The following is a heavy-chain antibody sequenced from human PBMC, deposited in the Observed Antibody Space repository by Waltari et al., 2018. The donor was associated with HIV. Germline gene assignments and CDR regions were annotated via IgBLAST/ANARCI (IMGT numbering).Heavy chain of an antibody. J-gene: IGHJ6*02. D-gene: IGHD2-15*01. CDR1: GFTFSSYG. CDR3: ARDRSEGGGYYYYGLDV. Sequence: QVQLVESGGGVVQPGRSLRLSCAASGFTFSSYGMHWVRQAPGKGLEWVAVIWYDGTNKYYADSVKGGFTISRDNSKNTLDLQMNSLRAEDTAVYYCARDRSEGGGYYYYGLDVWGQGTTVTVSS. V-gene: IGHV3-33*01. CDR2: IWYDGTNK.